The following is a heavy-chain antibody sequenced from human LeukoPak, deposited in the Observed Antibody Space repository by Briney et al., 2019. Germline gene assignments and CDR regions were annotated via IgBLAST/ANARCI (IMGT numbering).Heavy chain of an antibody. D-gene: IGHD3-3*01. J-gene: IGHJ4*02. Sequence: GGSLRLSCAASGFTFSSYAMSWVRQAPGKGLEWVSAISGSGGSTYYADSVKGRFTISRDNSKNTLYLQMNSLRAEDTAVYYRAKDRTGGFLEWSFDYWGQGTLVTVSS. CDR1: GFTFSSYA. CDR2: ISGSGGST. V-gene: IGHV3-23*01. CDR3: AKDRTGGFLEWSFDY.